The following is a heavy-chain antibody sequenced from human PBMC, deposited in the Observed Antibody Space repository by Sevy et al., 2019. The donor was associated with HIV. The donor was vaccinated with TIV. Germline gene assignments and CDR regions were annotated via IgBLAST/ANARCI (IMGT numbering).Heavy chain of an antibody. J-gene: IGHJ4*02. Sequence: GGSLRLSCVTSGFTFSSYGMHWVRQAPGKGLEWVADIWYDGSNIHYADSVRGRFIISRDNSKNTLSLQMTSLRAEDTAVYYCARERTYLFDYCGQGTLVTVSS. V-gene: IGHV3-33*01. CDR2: IWYDGSNI. CDR3: ARERTYLFDY. CDR1: GFTFSSYG.